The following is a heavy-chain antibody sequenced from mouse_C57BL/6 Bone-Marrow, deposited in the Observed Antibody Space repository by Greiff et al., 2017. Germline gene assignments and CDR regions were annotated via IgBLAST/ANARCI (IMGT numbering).Heavy chain of an antibody. D-gene: IGHD1-1*01. CDR1: GFNIKDDY. J-gene: IGHJ2*01. CDR2: IDPENGDT. Sequence: EVQLKESGAELVRPGASVKLSCTASGFNIKDDYMHWVKQRPEQGLEWIGWIDPENGDTEYASKFQGKATITADTSSNTAYLQLSSLTSEDTAVYYCTATTVGEGGDWGQGTTLTVSS. V-gene: IGHV14-4*01. CDR3: TATTVGEGGD.